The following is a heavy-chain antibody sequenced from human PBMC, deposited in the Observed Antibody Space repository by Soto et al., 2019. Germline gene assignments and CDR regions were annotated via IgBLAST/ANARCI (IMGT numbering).Heavy chain of an antibody. D-gene: IGHD3-3*01. CDR1: GYTFTGYY. J-gene: IGHJ6*02. V-gene: IGHV1-2*02. CDR2: INPNSGGT. CDR3: ARDGPRAFSCDYCYYGNDV. Sequence: ASVKVSCKATGYTFTGYYMHWVRQAPGQGLEWMGWINPNSGGTNYAQKFQGRVTMTRDTSISTAYMELSRLRSDDTAVYYCARDGPRAFSCDYCYYGNDVWGQGTPVTVSS.